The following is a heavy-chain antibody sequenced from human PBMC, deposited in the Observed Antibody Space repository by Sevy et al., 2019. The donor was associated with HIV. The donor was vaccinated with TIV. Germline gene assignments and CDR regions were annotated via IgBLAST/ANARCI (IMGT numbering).Heavy chain of an antibody. V-gene: IGHV4-4*02. CDR2: FFHRGAG. CDR1: GGSIRSVIC. CDR3: ARGGETPRGFDP. Sequence: SETLSLTCTVSGGSIRSVICWHWVGQPPGRGLGWFGEFFHRGAGTYNRPLKSRVTISVDNSKNQFSLKLSSVTAADTAVYYCARGGETPRGFDPWGQGTLVTVSS. J-gene: IGHJ5*02. D-gene: IGHD3-16*01.